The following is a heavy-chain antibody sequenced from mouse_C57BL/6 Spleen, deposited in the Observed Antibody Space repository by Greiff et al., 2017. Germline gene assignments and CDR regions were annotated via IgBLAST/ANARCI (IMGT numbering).Heavy chain of an antibody. CDR2: SRNKANDYTT. D-gene: IGHD1-1*02. Sequence: EVKLVESGGGLVQSGRSLRLSCATSGFTFSDFYMEWVRQAPGKGLEWIAASRNKANDYTTEYSASVKGRFIVSRDTSQSILYLQMNALRAEDTAIYYCARDAYYSGAMDYWGQGTSGTVSS. CDR3: ARDAYYSGAMDY. J-gene: IGHJ4*01. V-gene: IGHV7-1*01. CDR1: GFTFSDFY.